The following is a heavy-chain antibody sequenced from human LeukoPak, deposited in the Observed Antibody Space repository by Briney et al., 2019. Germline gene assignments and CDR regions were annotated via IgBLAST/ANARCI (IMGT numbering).Heavy chain of an antibody. J-gene: IGHJ4*02. CDR3: ARESGYSSGWYEGYFDY. V-gene: IGHV3-53*01. CDR1: GFTVSSNY. Sequence: GGSLRLSCAASGFTVSSNYMSWVRQAPGKGLEWVSVIYSGGSTYYADSVKGRFTISRDNSKNTLYPQMNSLRAEDTAVYYCARESGYSSGWYEGYFDYWGQGTLVTVSS. CDR2: IYSGGST. D-gene: IGHD6-19*01.